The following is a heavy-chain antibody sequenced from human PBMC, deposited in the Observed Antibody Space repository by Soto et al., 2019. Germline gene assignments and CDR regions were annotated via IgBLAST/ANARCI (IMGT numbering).Heavy chain of an antibody. V-gene: IGHV1-46*01. J-gene: IGHJ3*02. CDR1: GYIFSNYY. Sequence: QVQLVQSGAEVKKPGTSVKVSCKASGYIFSNYYMHWVRQAPGQGLEWMGVFNPSGDATHYAQSFKGRVSVTRDTSTSTVYMELSTLTSEDTAVYYCARRGMSKIGFETWGQGTMVTVSS. CDR3: ARRGMSKIGFET. CDR2: FNPSGDAT. D-gene: IGHD3-10*01.